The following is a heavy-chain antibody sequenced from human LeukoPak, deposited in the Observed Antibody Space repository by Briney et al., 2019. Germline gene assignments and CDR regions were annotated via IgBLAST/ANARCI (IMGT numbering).Heavy chain of an antibody. D-gene: IGHD4-17*01. CDR1: GGTISSYY. CDR3: ARVTTVTSVDY. V-gene: IGHV4-59*01. CDR2: IYYSGST. Sequence: PSETLSLTCTASGGTISSYYWSWIRQPPGKGLEWIGYIYYSGSTNYNPSLKSRVTISLDTSKNQFSLELSSVTAADTAVYYCARVTTVTSVDYWGQGTLVTVSS. J-gene: IGHJ4*02.